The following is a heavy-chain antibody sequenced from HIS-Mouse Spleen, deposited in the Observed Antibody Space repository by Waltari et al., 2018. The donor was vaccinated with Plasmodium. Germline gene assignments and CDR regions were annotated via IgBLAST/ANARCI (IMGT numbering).Heavy chain of an antibody. CDR3: ASSWYWYFDL. V-gene: IGHV3-7*01. Sequence: EVQLVESGGGLVQPGGALRLSCAASGCTFSGYWMSWVRQAPGKGLEWVANIKQDGSEKYYVDPVKGRFTISRDNAKNSLYLQMNSLRAEDTAVYYCASSWYWYFDLWGRGTLVTVS. J-gene: IGHJ2*01. CDR2: IKQDGSEK. D-gene: IGHD6-13*01. CDR1: GCTFSGYW.